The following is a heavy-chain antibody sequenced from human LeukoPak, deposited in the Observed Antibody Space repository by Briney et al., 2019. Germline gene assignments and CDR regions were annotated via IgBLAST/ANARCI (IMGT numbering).Heavy chain of an antibody. CDR2: IWYDGVNK. D-gene: IGHD5-12*01. Sequence: GRSLRLSCAASGFTFSSYGMHWVRQAPGKGLEWVAVIWYDGVNKYYADSVKGRFTISRDNSKNTLYLQMNSLRAEDTAVYYCAKGEATRYYYYYYMDVWGKGTTVTVSS. V-gene: IGHV3-33*06. CDR3: AKGEATRYYYYYYMDV. CDR1: GFTFSSYG. J-gene: IGHJ6*03.